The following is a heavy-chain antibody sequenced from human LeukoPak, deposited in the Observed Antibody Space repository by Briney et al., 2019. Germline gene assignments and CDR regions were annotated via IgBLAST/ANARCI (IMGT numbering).Heavy chain of an antibody. CDR1: GFTFSNYG. V-gene: IGHV3-23*01. Sequence: PGGSLRLSCAASGFTFSNYGMSWVRQAPGKGLEWVSAISGSDGSRYYADSVKGRFTISRDNSKNTLYLQMNSLRAEDTAVYYCASGGYYYDSSGYPGNFDYWGQGTLVTVSS. J-gene: IGHJ4*02. CDR2: ISGSDGSR. CDR3: ASGGYYYDSSGYPGNFDY. D-gene: IGHD3-22*01.